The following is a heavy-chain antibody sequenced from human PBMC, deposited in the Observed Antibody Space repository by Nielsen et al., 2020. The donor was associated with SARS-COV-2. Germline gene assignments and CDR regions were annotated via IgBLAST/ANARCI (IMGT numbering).Heavy chain of an antibody. V-gene: IGHV3-30*12. Sequence: GGSLRLSCEASGFSINKFGMHWVRQAPGKGLDWVTFISYDGSVKYYANSVKGRFTISRDNSKNSLYLHMNNLRADDTAVYYCAREGAGSKLDYWGQGTLVTVSS. J-gene: IGHJ4*02. CDR1: GFSINKFG. CDR2: ISYDGSVK. CDR3: AREGAGSKLDY. D-gene: IGHD4-11*01.